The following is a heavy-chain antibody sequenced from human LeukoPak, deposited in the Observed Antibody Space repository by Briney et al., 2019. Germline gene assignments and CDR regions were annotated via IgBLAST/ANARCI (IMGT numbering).Heavy chain of an antibody. Sequence: PSETLSLTCTVSGGSISISSYYWGWIRQPPGKGLEWIGSIYYSGSTYYNPSLKSRVTISVDTSKNQFSLKLSSVTAADTAVYYCARHPWGRITIFGVVIMGFDPWGQGTLVTVSS. CDR2: IYYSGST. D-gene: IGHD3-3*01. CDR3: ARHPWGRITIFGVVIMGFDP. V-gene: IGHV4-39*01. J-gene: IGHJ5*02. CDR1: GGSISISSYY.